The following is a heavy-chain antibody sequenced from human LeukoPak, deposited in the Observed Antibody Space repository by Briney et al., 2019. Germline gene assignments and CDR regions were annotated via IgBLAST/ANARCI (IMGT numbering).Heavy chain of an antibody. Sequence: ASVKVSCKASGYTFTSYDINWVRQATGQGLEWMGWMNPNSCNTGYAQKFQGRVTMTRNTSISTAYMELSSLRSEDTAVYYCARAPVVPAASGHYYYYMDVWGKGTTVTVSS. D-gene: IGHD2-2*01. J-gene: IGHJ6*03. CDR3: ARAPVVPAASGHYYYYMDV. CDR1: GYTFTSYD. CDR2: MNPNSCNT. V-gene: IGHV1-8*01.